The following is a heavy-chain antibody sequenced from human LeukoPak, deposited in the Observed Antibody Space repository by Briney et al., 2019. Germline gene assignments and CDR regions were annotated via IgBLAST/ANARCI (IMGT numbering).Heavy chain of an antibody. CDR3: ARGRFVDHSGVSFDY. V-gene: IGHV4-4*02. CDR2: IYHSGST. Sequence: SETLSLTCAVSGGSISSSNWWSWVRQPPGKGLEWIGEIYHSGSTNYNPSLKSRVTISVDKSKNQFSLKLSSVTAADTAVYYCARGRFVDHSGVSFDYWGQGTLVTVSS. CDR1: GGSISSSNW. D-gene: IGHD3-10*01. J-gene: IGHJ4*02.